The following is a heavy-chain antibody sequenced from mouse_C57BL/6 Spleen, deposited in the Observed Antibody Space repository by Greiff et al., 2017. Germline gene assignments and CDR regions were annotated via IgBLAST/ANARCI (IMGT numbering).Heavy chain of an antibody. CDR2: ISSGSSTI. Sequence: DVHLVESGGGLVKPGGSLKLSCAASGFTFSDYGMHWVRQAPEKGLEWVAYISSGSSTIYYADTVKGRFTISRDNAKNTLFLQMTSLRSEDTAMYYCARSIGYAMDYWGQGTSVTVSS. V-gene: IGHV5-17*01. CDR3: ARSIGYAMDY. J-gene: IGHJ4*01. D-gene: IGHD2-10*02. CDR1: GFTFSDYG.